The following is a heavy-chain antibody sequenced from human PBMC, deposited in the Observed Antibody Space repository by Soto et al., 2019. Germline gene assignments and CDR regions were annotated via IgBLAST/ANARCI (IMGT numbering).Heavy chain of an antibody. V-gene: IGHV4-34*01. Sequence: PSETLSLTCAVYGGSFSGYYWTWIRQPPGTGLEWIGEINHSGSTNYNPSLKSRVTISVDTSKNQFSLKLTSVTAADTAVYYCVRQDNMTLGSQYLASWAPGHLVTFSS. J-gene: IGHJ5*02. CDR3: VRQDNMTLGSQYLAS. CDR1: GGSFSGYY. CDR2: INHSGST. D-gene: IGHD1-1*01.